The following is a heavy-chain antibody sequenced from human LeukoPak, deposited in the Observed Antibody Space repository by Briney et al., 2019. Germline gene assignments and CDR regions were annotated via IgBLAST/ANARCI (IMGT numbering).Heavy chain of an antibody. J-gene: IGHJ4*02. Sequence: ASVKVSCKASGYTFTSYGISWVRQAPGQGLEWMGWISAYNGNTNYAQKLQGRVTMTTDTSTSTAYMEPRSLRSDDTAVYYCARYRRVATIDQLDYWGQGTLVTVSS. D-gene: IGHD5-12*01. CDR2: ISAYNGNT. CDR3: ARYRRVATIDQLDY. CDR1: GYTFTSYG. V-gene: IGHV1-18*01.